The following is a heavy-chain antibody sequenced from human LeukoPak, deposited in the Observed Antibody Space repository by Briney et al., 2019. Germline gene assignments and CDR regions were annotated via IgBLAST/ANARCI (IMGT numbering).Heavy chain of an antibody. CDR2: IYSDNT. D-gene: IGHD4/OR15-4a*01. Sequence: GGSLRLSCTVSGFTVSSNSMSWVRQAPGKGLEWVSFIYSDNTHYSDSVKGRFTISRDNSKNTLYLQMDSLRAEDTAVYYCASRAGAYSHPYDYWGQGTLVTVSS. CDR3: ASRAGAYSHPYDY. CDR1: GFTVSSNS. J-gene: IGHJ4*02. V-gene: IGHV3-53*01.